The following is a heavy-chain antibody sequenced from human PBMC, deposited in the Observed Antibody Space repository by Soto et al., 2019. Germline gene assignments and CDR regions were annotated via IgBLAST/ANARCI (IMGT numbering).Heavy chain of an antibody. CDR2: ISSSGSTI. J-gene: IGHJ1*01. CDR1: GFTFSSYE. CDR3: AGGAFGDGYGMH. V-gene: IGHV3-48*03. Sequence: PGGSLRLSCAASGFTFSSYEMNWVRQAPGKGLEWVSYISSSGSTIYYADSVKGRFTISRDNAKNSLYLQMNSLRAEDTAVYYCAGGAFGDGYGMHWGQGTLVTVSS. D-gene: IGHD2-21*01.